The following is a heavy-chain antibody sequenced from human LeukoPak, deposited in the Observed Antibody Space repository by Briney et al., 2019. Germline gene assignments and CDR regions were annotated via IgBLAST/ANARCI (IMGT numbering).Heavy chain of an antibody. D-gene: IGHD5-18*01. V-gene: IGHV4-39*01. CDR1: GGSISSSSYY. J-gene: IGHJ3*02. CDR3: ARQRVDTAMADAFDI. Sequence: SETLSLTCTVSGGSISSSSYYWGWIRQPPGKGLEWIGSIYYSGSSYYNPSLKSRVTISVDTSKNQFSLKLSSVTAADTAVYYCARQRVDTAMADAFDIWGQGTMVTVSS. CDR2: IYYSGSS.